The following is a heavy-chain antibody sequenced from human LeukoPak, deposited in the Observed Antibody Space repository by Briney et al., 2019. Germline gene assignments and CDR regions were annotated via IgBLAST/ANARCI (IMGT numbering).Heavy chain of an antibody. J-gene: IGHJ4*02. D-gene: IGHD6-19*01. CDR3: ARELSSGWFYYFDY. CDR2: ISAYNGNT. V-gene: IGHV1-18*01. CDR1: GYTFTSYG. Sequence: GASVKVSCKASGYTFTSYGISWVRQAPGQGLEWMGWISAYNGNTNYAQKLQGRVTMTTDTSTSTAYMELRSLGSDDTAVYYCARELSSGWFYYFDYWGQGTLVTVSS.